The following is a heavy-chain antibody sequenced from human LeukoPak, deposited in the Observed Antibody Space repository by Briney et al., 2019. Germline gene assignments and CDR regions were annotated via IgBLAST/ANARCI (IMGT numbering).Heavy chain of an antibody. J-gene: IGHJ3*02. CDR3: ARGGGDHAFDI. CDR1: GFTFSSYW. Sequence: GGSLRLSCVASGFTFSSYWMHWVRHSPEKGLVWVSRIDNNGRDTIYADSVKGRFTISRDNTRNTLHLQLGSLRVEDTAIYYCARGGGDHAFDIWGQGTMVTVSS. V-gene: IGHV3-74*01. CDR2: IDNNGRDT. D-gene: IGHD2-21*02.